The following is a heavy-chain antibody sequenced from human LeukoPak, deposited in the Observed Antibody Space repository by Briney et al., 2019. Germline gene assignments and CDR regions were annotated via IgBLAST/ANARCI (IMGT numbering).Heavy chain of an antibody. Sequence: SVKVSCQASGGTFSSYAISWVRQAPGQGLEWMGGIIPIFGTANYAQKFQGRVTITTDESTSTAYMELSGLRSEDTAVYYCARDIYCSSTSCYDNWFDPWGQGTLVTVSS. CDR2: IIPIFGTA. V-gene: IGHV1-69*05. J-gene: IGHJ5*02. D-gene: IGHD2-2*01. CDR1: GGTFSSYA. CDR3: ARDIYCSSTSCYDNWFDP.